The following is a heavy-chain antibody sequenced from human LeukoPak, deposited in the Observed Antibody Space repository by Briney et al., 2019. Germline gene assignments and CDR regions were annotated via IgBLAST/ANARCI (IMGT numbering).Heavy chain of an antibody. CDR1: GYTFTGYY. V-gene: IGHV1-2*02. D-gene: IGHD1-1*01. CDR3: ARAGFRYLYGMDV. J-gene: IGHJ6*02. CDR2: INPNSGGT. Sequence: ASVKVSCKASGYTFTGYYMHWVRQAPGQGLEWMGWINPNSGGTNYAQKFQGRVTMTRDTSISTAYMELSSLRSEDTAVYYCARAGFRYLYGMDVWGQGTAVTVSS.